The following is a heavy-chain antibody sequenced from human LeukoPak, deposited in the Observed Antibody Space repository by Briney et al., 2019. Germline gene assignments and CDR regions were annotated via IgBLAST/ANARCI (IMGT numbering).Heavy chain of an antibody. CDR3: AREEGQWLVNY. Sequence: GASVKVSCKISGFTITSYYIHWVRQAPGQGLEWMGMINPSGARISFAQKFQGRVSMTRDTSTSTVYMELSSLRSEDTAVYYCAREEGQWLVNYWGQGTLVTVSS. D-gene: IGHD6-19*01. J-gene: IGHJ4*02. CDR1: GFTITSYY. CDR2: INPSGARI. V-gene: IGHV1-46*01.